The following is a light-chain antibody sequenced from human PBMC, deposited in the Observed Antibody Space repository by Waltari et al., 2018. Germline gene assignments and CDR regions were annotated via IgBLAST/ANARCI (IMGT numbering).Light chain of an antibody. V-gene: IGLV2-14*01. CDR1: ISDVGGYNY. Sequence: QSALTQPASVSGSPGQSITISCTATISDVGGYNYVSWYQQHPGKAPKLMIYDVSNRPSGVSNRFPGSKSGNTASLTISGLQAEDEADYYCSSYTSSSVVFGGGTKLTVL. J-gene: IGLJ2*01. CDR3: SSYTSSSVV. CDR2: DVS.